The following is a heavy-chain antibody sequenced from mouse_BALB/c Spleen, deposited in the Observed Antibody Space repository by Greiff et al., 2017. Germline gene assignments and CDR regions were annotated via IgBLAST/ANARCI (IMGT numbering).Heavy chain of an antibody. J-gene: IGHJ2*01. D-gene: IGHD1-1*01. CDR1: GFTFTDYY. CDR2: IRNKANGYTT. Sequence: EVHLVESGGGLVQPGGSLRLSCATSGFTFTDYYMSWVRQPPGKALEWLGFIRNKANGYTTEYSASVKGRFTISRDNSQSILYLQMNTLRAEDSATYYCARAHYYYGSSPYFDYWGQGTTLTVSS. V-gene: IGHV7-3*02. CDR3: ARAHYYYGSSPYFDY.